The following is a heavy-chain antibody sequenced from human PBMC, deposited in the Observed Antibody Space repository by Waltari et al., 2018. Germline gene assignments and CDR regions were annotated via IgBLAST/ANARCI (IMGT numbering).Heavy chain of an antibody. D-gene: IGHD1-26*01. V-gene: IGHV4-59*01. CDR2: IHYSGRS. CDR3: ARAMEAEWGFDY. J-gene: IGHJ4*02. CDR1: GGSISSYY. Sequence: QVQLQESGPGLVKPSETLSLTCTVPGGSISSYYWSWIRQPPGKGLEWIGYIHYSGRSNCNPSLKSRVTISVDTSRTQFALKLSAVTAADTAVYYCARAMEAEWGFDYWGQGTLVTVSS.